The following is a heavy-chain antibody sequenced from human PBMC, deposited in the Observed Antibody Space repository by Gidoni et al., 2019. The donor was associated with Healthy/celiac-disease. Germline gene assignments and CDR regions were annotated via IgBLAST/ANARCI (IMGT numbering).Heavy chain of an antibody. D-gene: IGHD3-16*01. Sequence: QVQLVESGGGVVQPGRSLRLSCAASGFTFSSYGMHWVRQAPGKGLEWVAVIWYDGSNKYYADSVKGRFTISRDNSKNTLYLQMNSLRAEDTAVYYCARDLGGMVPNWFDPWGQGTLVTVSS. CDR2: IWYDGSNK. CDR3: ARDLGGMVPNWFDP. J-gene: IGHJ5*02. CDR1: GFTFSSYG. V-gene: IGHV3-33*01.